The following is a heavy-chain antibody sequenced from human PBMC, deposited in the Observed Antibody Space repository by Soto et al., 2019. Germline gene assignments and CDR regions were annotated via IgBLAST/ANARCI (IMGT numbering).Heavy chain of an antibody. D-gene: IGHD3-16*01. Sequence: PSETLSLTCSVSGDFISNTTYYWAWVRQAPGKGLEWVGSIYFSGSGTSHYNPSLKSRVTISADTSANQFSLMVNSVTAADTAIYYCARLPSRHWVDYWGQGTLVTVSS. J-gene: IGHJ4*02. CDR3: ARLPSRHWVDY. CDR2: IYFSGSGTS. CDR1: GDFISNTTYY. V-gene: IGHV4-39*01.